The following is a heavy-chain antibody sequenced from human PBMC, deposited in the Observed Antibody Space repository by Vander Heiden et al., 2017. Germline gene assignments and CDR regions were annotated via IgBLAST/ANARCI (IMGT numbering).Heavy chain of an antibody. CDR1: GFTFSSYS. CDR3: ARVGAMVVVPAAFDY. J-gene: IGHJ4*02. CDR2: ISSSSSTI. D-gene: IGHD2-2*01. Sequence: EVQLVESGGGLVQPGGSLRLSCAASGFTFSSYSMNWVRQAPGKGLEWVSYISSSSSTIYYADSVKGRFTISRDNAKNSLYLQMNSLRDEDTAVYYCARVGAMVVVPAAFDYWGQGTLVTVSS. V-gene: IGHV3-48*02.